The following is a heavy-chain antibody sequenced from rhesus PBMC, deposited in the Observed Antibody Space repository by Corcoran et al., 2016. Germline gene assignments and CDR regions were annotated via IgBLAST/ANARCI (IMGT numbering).Heavy chain of an antibody. J-gene: IGHJ2*01. CDR2: ITYSGST. Sequence: VQLQESGPGLVKPSETLSLTCAVSGGSISSGYYYWSWIRQPPGKGLEWIGYITYSGSTSYNPSLNSRVTISRDTSKNQFSLKLSSVTAADTAVYYCARDFRSGIYRDHGYFDLWGPGTPITISS. D-gene: IGHD2-27*01. CDR3: ARDFRSGIYRDHGYFDL. V-gene: IGHV4-122*02. CDR1: GGSISSGYYY.